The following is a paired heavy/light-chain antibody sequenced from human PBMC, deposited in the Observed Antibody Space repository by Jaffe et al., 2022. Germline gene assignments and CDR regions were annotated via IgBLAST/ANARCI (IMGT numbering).Heavy chain of an antibody. V-gene: IGHV3-30*18. J-gene: IGHJ4*02. CDR2: ISYDGSNK. CDR3: AKAGNYDYIWGSYRQGAGYYFDY. D-gene: IGHD3-16*02. CDR1: GFTFSSYG. Sequence: QVQLVESGGGVVQPGRSLRLSCAASGFTFSSYGMHWVRQAPGKGLEWVAVISYDGSNKYYADSVKGRFTISRDNSKNTLYLQMNSLRAEDTAVYYCAKAGNYDYIWGSYRQGAGYYFDYWGQGTLVTVSS.
Light chain of an antibody. CDR3: CSYAGSYTSL. V-gene: IGLV2-11*01. CDR2: DVS. Sequence: QSALTQPRSVSGSPGQSVTISCTGTSSDVGGYNYVSWYQQHPGKAPKLMIYDVSKRPSGVPDRFSGSKSGNTASLTISGLQAEDEADYYCCSYAGSYTSLFGGGTKLTVL. CDR1: SSDVGGYNY. J-gene: IGLJ2*01.